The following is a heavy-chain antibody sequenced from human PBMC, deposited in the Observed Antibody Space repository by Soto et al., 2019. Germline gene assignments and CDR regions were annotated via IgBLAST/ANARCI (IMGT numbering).Heavy chain of an antibody. CDR2: INRIGSA. D-gene: IGHD3-10*01. V-gene: IGHV4-34*01. Sequence: QVQLQQWGDGPLKPSETLSLTCAVYGGSFSSYYWNWIRQSPGKGLEWIGDINRIGSANYNPSLTGRVTMSVDSSKNQFYLRLTSVTAADTAMYYCARGGVDMIRGITGKRTWLDPWGQGTLVIVS. CDR3: ARGGVDMIRGITGKRTWLDP. J-gene: IGHJ5*02. CDR1: GGSFSSYY.